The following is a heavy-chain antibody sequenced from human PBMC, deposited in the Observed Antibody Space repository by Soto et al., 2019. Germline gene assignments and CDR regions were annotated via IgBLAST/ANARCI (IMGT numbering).Heavy chain of an antibody. CDR1: GGTFSSYT. CDR3: ARALYSNYRYYYYMDV. V-gene: IGHV1-69*02. J-gene: IGHJ6*03. D-gene: IGHD4-4*01. CDR2: IIPILGIA. Sequence: SGKVCCKASGGTFSSYTISWVRQAPGQGLEWMGRIIPILGIANYAQKFQGRVTITADKSTSTAYMELSSLRSEDTAVYYCARALYSNYRYYYYMDVWGKGTTVTVSS.